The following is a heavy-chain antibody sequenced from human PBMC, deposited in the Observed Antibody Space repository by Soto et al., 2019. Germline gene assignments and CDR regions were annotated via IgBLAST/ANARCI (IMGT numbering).Heavy chain of an antibody. Sequence: EVQLLESGGGLVQPGGSLRLSCAASGFTFSSYAMSWVRQAPGKGLEWVSAISGSGGSTYYADSVKGRFTISRDNSKNTLYLQMNSLRAEDTAVYYCAKDLTATHSGWRPFDYWGQGTLVTVSS. CDR2: ISGSGGST. CDR1: GFTFSSYA. D-gene: IGHD6-25*01. J-gene: IGHJ4*02. V-gene: IGHV3-23*01. CDR3: AKDLTATHSGWRPFDY.